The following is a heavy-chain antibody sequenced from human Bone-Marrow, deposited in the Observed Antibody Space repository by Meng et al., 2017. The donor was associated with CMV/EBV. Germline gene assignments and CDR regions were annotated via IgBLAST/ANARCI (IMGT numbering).Heavy chain of an antibody. CDR1: GGSISSSSYY. CDR3: ARQCDYDFWSGYYTQRGYFDY. Sequence: SETLSLTCTVSGGSISSSSYYWGWIRQPPGKGLEWIGSIYYSGSTYYNPSLKSRVTISVDTSKNQFSLKLSSVTAADTAVYYCARQCDYDFWSGYYTQRGYFDYWGQGTLVTVSS. J-gene: IGHJ4*02. CDR2: IYYSGST. D-gene: IGHD3-3*01. V-gene: IGHV4-39*01.